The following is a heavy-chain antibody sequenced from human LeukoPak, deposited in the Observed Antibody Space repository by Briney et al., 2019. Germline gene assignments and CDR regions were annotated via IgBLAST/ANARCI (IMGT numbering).Heavy chain of an antibody. CDR1: GYTFTGYY. CDR2: INPNSGGT. V-gene: IGHV1-2*02. Sequence: GASVKVSCKASGYTFTGYYMHWVRQAPGQGLEWMGWINPNSGGTNYAQKFQGRVTMTRDTSISTAYMELSRLRSDDTAVYYCAREGPSGSYSRDFDYWGQGTLVTVSS. J-gene: IGHJ4*02. CDR3: AREGPSGSYSRDFDY. D-gene: IGHD1-26*01.